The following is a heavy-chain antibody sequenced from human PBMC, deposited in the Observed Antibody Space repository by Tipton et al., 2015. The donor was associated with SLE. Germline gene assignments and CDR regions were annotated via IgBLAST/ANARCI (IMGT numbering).Heavy chain of an antibody. V-gene: IGHV4-4*09. D-gene: IGHD3-10*01. CDR2: IFSSGST. J-gene: IGHJ6*02. CDR3: ARGGGSYGSGSYYPMDV. CDR1: NGSINYYH. Sequence: TLSLTCTVSNGSINYYHWSWIRQPPGKGLEWIGCIFSSGSTSYNPTLKSRVTMSVDTTMNQFSLKLSSVTAADTAVYYCARGGGSYGSGSYYPMDVWGQGTTVTVSS.